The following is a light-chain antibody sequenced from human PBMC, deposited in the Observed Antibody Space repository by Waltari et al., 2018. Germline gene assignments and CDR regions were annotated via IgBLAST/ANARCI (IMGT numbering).Light chain of an antibody. V-gene: IGKV4-1*01. Sequence: DIVMTQSPDSLAVSLGERATINCKSSQSVLYSSNNKNYLAWYQQKPGQPPKLLIYWASTRESGVPDRFSGSGSGTDFTLTISNLHAEDVAVYYCQQYYSTPLTFGGGTKVEIK. CDR2: WAS. J-gene: IGKJ4*01. CDR3: QQYYSTPLT. CDR1: QSVLYSSNNKNY.